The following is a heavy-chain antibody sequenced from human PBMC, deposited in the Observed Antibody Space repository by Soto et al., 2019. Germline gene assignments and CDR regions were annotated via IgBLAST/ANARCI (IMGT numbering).Heavy chain of an antibody. V-gene: IGHV1-46*01. CDR3: ARVLGDDLLTGYSDVDTALGVFDF. CDR2: INPSGGST. D-gene: IGHD3-9*01. CDR1: GYTFTSYY. Sequence: GASVKVSCKASGYTFTSYYMHWVRQAPGQGLEWMGIINPSGGSTSYAQKFQGRVTMTRDTSTSTVYMELSSLRSEDTAVYYCARVLGDDLLTGYSDVDTALGVFDFWGRGTLVAVSS. J-gene: IGHJ4*02.